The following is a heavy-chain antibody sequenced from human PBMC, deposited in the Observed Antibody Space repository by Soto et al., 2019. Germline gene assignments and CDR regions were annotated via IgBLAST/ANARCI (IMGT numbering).Heavy chain of an antibody. CDR2: TYYRSRWYY. D-gene: IGHD1-7*01. V-gene: IGHV6-1*01. Sequence: QVQLQESGPGLVKPSQTLSLTCVISGDSVSSNSAAWNWIRQSPSRGLEWLGRTYYRSRWYYDYAVSVKTRIAVNQGTSRNHFSLQLTSMTREGTAVYSCAGTASHYWYYMDVWGKGTTVTVSS. J-gene: IGHJ6*03. CDR1: GDSVSSNSAA. CDR3: AGTASHYWYYMDV.